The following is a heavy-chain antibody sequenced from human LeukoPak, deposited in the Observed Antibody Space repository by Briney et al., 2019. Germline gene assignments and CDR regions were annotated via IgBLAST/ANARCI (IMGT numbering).Heavy chain of an antibody. J-gene: IGHJ4*02. V-gene: IGHV4-59*01. Sequence: SETLPLTCTVSGGSISSYYWSWIRQPPGKGLEWIGYIYYSGSTNYNPSLKSRVTISVDTSKNQFSLKLSSVTAADTAVYYCARGFSSWYKYYSDYWGQGTLVTVSS. CDR2: IYYSGST. CDR1: GGSISSYY. D-gene: IGHD6-13*01. CDR3: ARGFSSWYKYYSDY.